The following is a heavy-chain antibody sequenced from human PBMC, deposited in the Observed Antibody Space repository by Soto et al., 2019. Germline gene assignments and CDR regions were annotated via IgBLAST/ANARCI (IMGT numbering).Heavy chain of an antibody. CDR2: IWYDGSNK. V-gene: IGHV3-33*01. CDR1: GFTFSSYG. D-gene: IGHD4-4*01. J-gene: IGHJ6*02. Sequence: QVPLVESGGGVVQPGRSLRLSCAASGFTFSSYGMHWVRQAPGKGLEWVAVIWYDGSNKYYADSVKGRFTISRDNSKNTLYLQMNSLRAEDSAVYYCARDLGGDDYSYYYGLDVLGQGTTVTVSS. CDR3: ARDLGGDDYSYYYGLDV.